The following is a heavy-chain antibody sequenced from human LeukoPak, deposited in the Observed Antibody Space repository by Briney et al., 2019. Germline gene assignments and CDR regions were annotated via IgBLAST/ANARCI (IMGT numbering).Heavy chain of an antibody. CDR1: GGSINSFY. V-gene: IGHV4-59*08. CDR2: IYYSGST. Sequence: PSETLCLTCTVSGGSINSFYWSWIRKPPGKGLEWIGYIYYSGSTNYNPSLKSRVTISVDTSKNQFSLKLRSVTAADTAVYYCARHRTLGGSYVDAFDIWGQATMVTVSS. J-gene: IGHJ3*02. CDR3: ARHRTLGGSYVDAFDI. D-gene: IGHD1-26*01.